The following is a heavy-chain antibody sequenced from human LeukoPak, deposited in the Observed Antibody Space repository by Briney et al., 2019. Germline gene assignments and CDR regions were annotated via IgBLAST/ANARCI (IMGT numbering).Heavy chain of an antibody. D-gene: IGHD2-2*01. CDR2: INHSGST. CDR1: GGSFSGYY. V-gene: IGHV4-34*01. Sequence: PSETLSLTCAVYGGSFSGYYWSWIRQPPGKGLEWIGEINHSGSTNYNPSLKNRVTISVDTSKNQFSLKLTSVTAADTAVYYCARGKTAYQLPRGWFDPWGQGTLVTVSS. CDR3: ARGKTAYQLPRGWFDP. J-gene: IGHJ5*02.